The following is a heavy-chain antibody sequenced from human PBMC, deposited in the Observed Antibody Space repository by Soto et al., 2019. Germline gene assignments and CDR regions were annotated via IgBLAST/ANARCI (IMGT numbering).Heavy chain of an antibody. Sequence: SETLSLTCTVSGGSISSSSYYWGWIRQPPGKGLEWIGSIYYSGSTYYNPSLKSRVTISVDTSKNQFSLKLSSVTAADTAVYYCARLEDPELPVWFDPWGQGTLVTVSS. CDR2: IYYSGST. D-gene: IGHD1-7*01. CDR3: ARLEDPELPVWFDP. CDR1: GGSISSSSYY. V-gene: IGHV4-39*01. J-gene: IGHJ5*02.